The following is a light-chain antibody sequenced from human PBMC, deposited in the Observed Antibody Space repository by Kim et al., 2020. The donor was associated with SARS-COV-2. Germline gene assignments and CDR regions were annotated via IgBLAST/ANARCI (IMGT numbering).Light chain of an antibody. CDR3: QSYDSSLSGYWV. V-gene: IGLV1-40*03. Sequence: VTVTCTGTSSNIGAGYDEYWYQQYPGTATKLLIYGNHNRPSGVPDRFSGSQSGASASLAITGLQAEDEDDYYCQSYDSSLSGYWVFGGGTQLTVL. CDR1: SSNIGAGYD. J-gene: IGLJ3*02. CDR2: GNH.